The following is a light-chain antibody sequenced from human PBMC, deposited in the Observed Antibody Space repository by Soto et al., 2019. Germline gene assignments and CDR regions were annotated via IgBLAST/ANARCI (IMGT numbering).Light chain of an antibody. CDR3: QQTKGFPLT. J-gene: IGKJ4*01. V-gene: IGKV1-12*01. CDR2: AAS. CDR1: QDISKN. Sequence: IQMTQYPSSLSASVGARVTITCRASQDISKNLAWYQQIPGKAPKLLIFAASTLQSGVPSRFSASGSGTYFILTVGGLQPEDAATYYCQQTKGFPLTFGGGSKADIK.